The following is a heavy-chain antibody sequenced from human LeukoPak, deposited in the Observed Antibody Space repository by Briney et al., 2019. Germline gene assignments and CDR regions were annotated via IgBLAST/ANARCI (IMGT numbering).Heavy chain of an antibody. CDR2: ISAYNGNT. V-gene: IGHV1-18*01. Sequence: ASVKVSCKASGYTFTSYGISWVRQAPGQGLEWMGWISAYNGNTNYAQKLQGRVTMTTDTSTSTAYMELRSLRSDDTAVYYCARVRSGWYRSPFDYWGQGTLVTVSS. D-gene: IGHD6-19*01. CDR3: ARVRSGWYRSPFDY. J-gene: IGHJ4*02. CDR1: GYTFTSYG.